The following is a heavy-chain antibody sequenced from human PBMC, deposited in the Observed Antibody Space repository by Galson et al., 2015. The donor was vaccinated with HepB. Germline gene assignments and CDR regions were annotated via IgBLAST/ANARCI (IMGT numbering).Heavy chain of an antibody. D-gene: IGHD3-10*01. CDR1: GLTFTNYA. V-gene: IGHV3-23*01. Sequence: SLRLSCAASGLTFTNYAMSWVRQAPGKGLEWVSGIYPDGHITYYADSVKGRFTISRDDSKNTVYLQMNSLKAEDTAVYYWTRLLTGGFGIDWFDPWGQGTLVTVSS. CDR3: TRLLTGGFGIDWFDP. J-gene: IGHJ5*02. CDR2: IYPDGHIT.